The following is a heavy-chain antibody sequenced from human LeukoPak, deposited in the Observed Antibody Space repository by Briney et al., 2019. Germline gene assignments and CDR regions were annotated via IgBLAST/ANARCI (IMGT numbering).Heavy chain of an antibody. CDR2: ISGSGGFT. Sequence: PGGSLSLSCAASGFTFSIYAMGWVRQAPGKGLEWVSSISGSGGFTYYADSVKGRFTISRDDSKNTLYLQMNSLRVEDTAVYYCAKDIVVVPSAFDIWGQGTMVTVSS. CDR3: AKDIVVVPSAFDI. CDR1: GFTFSIYA. V-gene: IGHV3-23*01. J-gene: IGHJ3*02. D-gene: IGHD2-2*01.